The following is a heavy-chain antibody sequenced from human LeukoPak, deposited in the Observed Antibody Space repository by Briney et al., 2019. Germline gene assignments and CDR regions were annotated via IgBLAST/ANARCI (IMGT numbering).Heavy chain of an antibody. Sequence: SETLSLTCAVSGGSISSSNWWSLVRQPPGKGLEWIGEIYHSGSTNYNPSLKSRVTISVDKSKNQFSLKLSSVTAADTAVYYCARVPDYYDSSGYYYFDYWGQGTLVTVSS. D-gene: IGHD3-22*01. J-gene: IGHJ4*02. CDR3: ARVPDYYDSSGYYYFDY. V-gene: IGHV4-4*02. CDR1: GGSISSSNW. CDR2: IYHSGST.